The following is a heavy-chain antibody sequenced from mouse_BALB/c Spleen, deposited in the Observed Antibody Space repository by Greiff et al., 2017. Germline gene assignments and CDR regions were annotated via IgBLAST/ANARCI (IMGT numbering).Heavy chain of an antibody. CDR3: ARGDYYGSSYCFDY. V-gene: IGHV1-80*01. D-gene: IGHD1-1*01. CDR1: GYAFSSYW. J-gene: IGHJ2*01. Sequence: VQLQQSGAELVRPGSSVKISCKASGYAFSSYWMNWVKQRPGQGLEWIGQIYPGDGDTNYNGKFKGKATLTADKSSSTAYMQLSSLTSEDSAVYFCARGDYYGSSYCFDYWGQGTTLTVSS. CDR2: IYPGDGDT.